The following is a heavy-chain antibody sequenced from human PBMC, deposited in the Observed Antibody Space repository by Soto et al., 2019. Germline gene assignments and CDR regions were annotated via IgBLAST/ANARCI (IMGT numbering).Heavy chain of an antibody. D-gene: IGHD2-15*01. CDR1: GFTFSDYY. V-gene: IGHV3-11*05. J-gene: IGHJ4*02. CDR2: SSSGTSYT. CDR3: ARTRSYIFDC. Sequence: QVQLVESGGGLVKPGGALRLSCAASGFTFSDYYMSWIRQAPGKGLEWVSHSSSGTSYTNYADSVKGRFTISRDNAKNSLYLQMNSLRAKDTAVYYCARTRSYIFDCWGQGPLVTVSS.